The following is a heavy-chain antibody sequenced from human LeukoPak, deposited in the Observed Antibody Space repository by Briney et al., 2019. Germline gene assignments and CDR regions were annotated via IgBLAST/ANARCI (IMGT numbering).Heavy chain of an antibody. CDR1: GFTCSSYW. V-gene: IGHV3-7*01. D-gene: IGHD6-19*01. CDR2: IKQDESEK. J-gene: IGHJ6*02. Sequence: GGSLRLSCAASGFTCSSYWMSWVRQAPGKGREWVANIKQDESEKYYLDSVKGRFTISRDNAKNSLYLQMNSLRAEDTAVYYCARDRVEEQWLVRGYYYYGMDVWGQGTTVTVSS. CDR3: ARDRVEEQWLVRGYYYYGMDV.